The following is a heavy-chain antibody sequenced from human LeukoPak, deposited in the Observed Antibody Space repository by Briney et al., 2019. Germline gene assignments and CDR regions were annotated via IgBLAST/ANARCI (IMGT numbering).Heavy chain of an antibody. V-gene: IGHV3-23*01. CDR1: GFTFSSYA. CDR3: AKNLYCGGGSCYPSALGMDV. Sequence: GGSLRLSCAVSGFTFSSYAMSWVRQAPGKGLEWVSSISGSGNRTYYADSVKGRFTISRDNSKNTLFLQMNSLRAEDTAVYYCAKNLYCGGGSCYPSALGMDVWGQGTTVTVSS. D-gene: IGHD2-15*01. CDR2: ISGSGNRT. J-gene: IGHJ6*02.